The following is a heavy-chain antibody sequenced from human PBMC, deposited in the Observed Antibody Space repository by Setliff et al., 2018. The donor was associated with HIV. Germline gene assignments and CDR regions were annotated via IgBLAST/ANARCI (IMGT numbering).Heavy chain of an antibody. J-gene: IGHJ3*02. CDR3: ARVPYRSAWFSGGHDAFDI. Sequence: KVSCKASGYSFARYGLSWVRQAPGQGLEWMGWISGFNGNTKYAQSFQDRVAVTTETATSTAYMEMRSLRSDDTAVYFCARVPYRSAWFSGGHDAFDIWGQGTMVTVS. CDR1: GYSFARYG. CDR2: ISGFNGNT. D-gene: IGHD6-19*01. V-gene: IGHV1-18*01.